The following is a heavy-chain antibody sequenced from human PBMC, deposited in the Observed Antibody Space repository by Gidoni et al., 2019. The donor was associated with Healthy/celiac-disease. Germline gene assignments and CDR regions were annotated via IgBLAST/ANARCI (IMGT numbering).Heavy chain of an antibody. CDR2: ISSSSSYI. CDR1: GFTFSSYS. Sequence: EVQLVESGGGLVKPGGSLRLSCAASGFTFSSYSMNWVRQAPGKGLEWVSSISSSSSYIYYADSVKGRFTISRDNAKNSLYLQMNSLRAEDTAVYYCALGVSAAAGTPRHWGQGTLVTVSS. CDR3: ALGVSAAAGTPRH. D-gene: IGHD6-13*01. J-gene: IGHJ4*02. V-gene: IGHV3-21*01.